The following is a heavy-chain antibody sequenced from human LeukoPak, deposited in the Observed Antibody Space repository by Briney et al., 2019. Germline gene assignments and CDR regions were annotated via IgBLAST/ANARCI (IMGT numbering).Heavy chain of an antibody. Sequence: PGGSLKLSCAASGFTFSDYYMSWIRQAPGKGLEWVSYISSSGSTIYYADSVKGRFTISRDNAKNSLYLQMNSLRAEDTAVYYCARDPDIYGSASYYKVNWFDPWGQGTLVTVSS. CDR3: ARDPDIYGSASYYKVNWFDP. V-gene: IGHV3-11*01. CDR2: ISSSGSTI. CDR1: GFTFSDYY. D-gene: IGHD3-10*01. J-gene: IGHJ5*02.